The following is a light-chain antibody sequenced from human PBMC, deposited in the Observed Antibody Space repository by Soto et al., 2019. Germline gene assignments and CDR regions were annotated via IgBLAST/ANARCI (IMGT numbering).Light chain of an antibody. J-gene: IGKJ3*01. V-gene: IGKV3D-20*02. CDR3: QQRSTWPPFT. CDR1: QSVSNTY. Sequence: EIVLTQSPATLSLSPGERATLSCGASQSVSNTYLAWYQHKPGLAPRLLVYHASSRATGIPDRFSGSGSGTDFTLTISSLEPEDFAVYYCQQRSTWPPFTFGPGTKVDIK. CDR2: HAS.